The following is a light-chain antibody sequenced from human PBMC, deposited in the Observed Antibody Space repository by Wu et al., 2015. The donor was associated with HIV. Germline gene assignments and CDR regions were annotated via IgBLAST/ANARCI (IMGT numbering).Light chain of an antibody. CDR1: QSISTF. CDR3: QQDGSSPT. J-gene: IGKJ4*01. Sequence: ELVLTQSPATLSLSPGETATLSCRASQSISTFLAWYQQKPGQAPRLLIYHASNRATGIPARFSGSGSGTDFTLIISRLEPEDFAVYYCQQDGSSPTFGGGTKVEIK. CDR2: HAS. V-gene: IGKV3-20*01.